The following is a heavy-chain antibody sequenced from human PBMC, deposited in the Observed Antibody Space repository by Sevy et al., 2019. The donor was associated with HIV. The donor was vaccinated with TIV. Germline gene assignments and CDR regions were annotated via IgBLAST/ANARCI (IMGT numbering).Heavy chain of an antibody. CDR3: ARDRRNYGGFFDY. J-gene: IGHJ4*02. Sequence: GGSLRLSCAASGFTFSSYGMHWVRQAPDKGLEWVAVIWYDGSNKYYADSVKGRFTISRDNSKNTLYLQMNSLRAEDTAVYYCARDRRNYGGFFDYWGQGTLVTVSS. D-gene: IGHD4-17*01. CDR2: IWYDGSNK. V-gene: IGHV3-33*01. CDR1: GFTFSSYG.